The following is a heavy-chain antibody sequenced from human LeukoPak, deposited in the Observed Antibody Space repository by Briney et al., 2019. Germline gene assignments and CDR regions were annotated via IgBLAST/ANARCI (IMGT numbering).Heavy chain of an antibody. CDR1: GYFISSGYY. CDR3: ARQFGVEI. CDR2: INHSGST. J-gene: IGHJ3*02. D-gene: IGHD1-1*01. Sequence: SETLSLTCAVSGYFISSGYYWGWIRQPPGKGLEWIGSINHSGSTYYNPSLKSRVTISIYTSKNQFSLKLSSVTAADTAVYYCARQFGVEIWGQGTMVTVSS. V-gene: IGHV4-38-2*01.